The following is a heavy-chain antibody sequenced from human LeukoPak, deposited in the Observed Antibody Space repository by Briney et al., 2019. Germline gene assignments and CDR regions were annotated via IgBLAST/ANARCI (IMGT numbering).Heavy chain of an antibody. D-gene: IGHD6-19*01. V-gene: IGHV4-59*01. CDR3: ARDSSGWYGEDYYYYGMDV. Sequence: SETLSLTCTVSGGSISSYYWSWLRQPPGKGLEWIGYIYYSGSTNYNPSLKRRVTISVATSTNPFSLKLSSVTAADTAVYYCARDSSGWYGEDYYYYGMDVWGQGTTVTVSS. CDR2: IYYSGST. CDR1: GGSISSYY. J-gene: IGHJ6*02.